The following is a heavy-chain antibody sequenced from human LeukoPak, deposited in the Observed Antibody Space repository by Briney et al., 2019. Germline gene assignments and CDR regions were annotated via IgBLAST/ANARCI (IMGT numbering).Heavy chain of an antibody. Sequence: GGSLRLSCAASGFTFSSYAMSWVRQAPGKGLEWVSAISGSGGSTYYADSVKGRFTISRDNSKNTLYLQMNSLRAEDTAVYYCAGDIVVVVEAFDIWGQGTMVTVSS. CDR1: GFTFSSYA. CDR3: AGDIVVVVEAFDI. CDR2: ISGSGGST. D-gene: IGHD2-2*01. J-gene: IGHJ3*02. V-gene: IGHV3-23*01.